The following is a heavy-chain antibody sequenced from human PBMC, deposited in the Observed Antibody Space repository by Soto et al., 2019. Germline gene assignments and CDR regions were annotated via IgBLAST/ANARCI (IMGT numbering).Heavy chain of an antibody. V-gene: IGHV5-51*01. J-gene: IGHJ6*02. Sequence: PGESLKLSCKGAGDRFNTYWIAWVLQMPGKGLEWMGITHPGDSETRYSPSFEGQVTISADKSISTAYLQWSSLKASDTAMYYCARQGRDGHNQGYGMDVWGQGTTVTVSS. CDR3: ARQGRDGHNQGYGMDV. CDR1: GDRFNTYW. CDR2: THPGDSET.